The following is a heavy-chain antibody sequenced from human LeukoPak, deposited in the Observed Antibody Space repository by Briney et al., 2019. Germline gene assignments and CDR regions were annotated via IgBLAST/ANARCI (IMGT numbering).Heavy chain of an antibody. CDR2: MSYDGSNT. Sequence: GGSLRLSCAASGFTFGSYAMHWVRQAPGKRLEWVAVMSYDGSNTYYADSVKGRFTISRDNSKNTLSLQMNSLRAEDTAVYYCARDKVAARRRGYYYYYYMDVWGKGTTVTVSS. V-gene: IGHV3-30*01. CDR1: GFTFGSYA. J-gene: IGHJ6*03. CDR3: ARDKVAARRRGYYYYYYMDV. D-gene: IGHD6-6*01.